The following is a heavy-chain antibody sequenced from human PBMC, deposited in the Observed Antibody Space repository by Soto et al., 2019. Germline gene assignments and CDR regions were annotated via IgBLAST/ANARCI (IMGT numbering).Heavy chain of an antibody. D-gene: IGHD3-10*01. CDR1: GASVSSYY. CDR3: ARPSGRSDWYFDL. V-gene: IGHV4-59*08. CDR2: IHYSGST. Sequence: QVQLQESGPGLVKPSETLSLTCTVSGASVSSYYWTWMRQPPGKGLEWIGYIHYSGSTNFDPSLQRRVTISVDTSKNQFSLKLSSVTAADTAVYFCARPSGRSDWYFDLWGRGTLVTVSS. J-gene: IGHJ2*01.